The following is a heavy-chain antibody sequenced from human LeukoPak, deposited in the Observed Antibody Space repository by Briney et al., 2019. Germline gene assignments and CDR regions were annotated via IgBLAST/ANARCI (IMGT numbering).Heavy chain of an antibody. V-gene: IGHV4-39*01. CDR3: ARGTSCSWFFDY. J-gene: IGHJ4*02. CDR2: INYSGTT. Sequence: SETLSLTCAVSGGSISSSNNYSAWIRQPPGKGLEWIGSINYSGTTYSNPSLKSRATTSVDTSKNQFSLKMSSVTAADTAVYYCARGTSCSWFFDYWGQGTLVTVSS. CDR1: GGSISSSNNY. D-gene: IGHD6-13*01.